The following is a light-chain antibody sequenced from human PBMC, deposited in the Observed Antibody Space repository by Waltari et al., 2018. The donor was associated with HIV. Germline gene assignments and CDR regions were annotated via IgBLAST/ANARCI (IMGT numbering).Light chain of an antibody. V-gene: IGLV1-40*01. Sequence: QSVLTQPPSVSGAPGQRVTIPCPGRSSNIGAHYAVHWYQQLPGTAPKPLIYGNNNRPSGVPDRFSGSKSGTSASLAITGLQAEDEADYYCQSYDSSLSGSGVFGGGTKLTVL. CDR1: SSNIGAHYA. J-gene: IGLJ3*02. CDR2: GNN. CDR3: QSYDSSLSGSGV.